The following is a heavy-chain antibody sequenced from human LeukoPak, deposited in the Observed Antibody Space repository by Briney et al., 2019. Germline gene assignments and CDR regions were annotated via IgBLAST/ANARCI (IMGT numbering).Heavy chain of an antibody. D-gene: IGHD1-7*01. CDR2: ISGDGSST. Sequence: PTGGSLRLSCAASGFTFSNHWMHWVRQAPGKGLVWVSRISGDGSSTRYADSVKGRFTISRDNAKNTLFLQMNSLRAEDTAVYYCARDNNWNYPDYSGQGTLVTVSS. V-gene: IGHV3-74*01. CDR1: GFTFSNHW. J-gene: IGHJ4*02. CDR3: ARDNNWNYPDY.